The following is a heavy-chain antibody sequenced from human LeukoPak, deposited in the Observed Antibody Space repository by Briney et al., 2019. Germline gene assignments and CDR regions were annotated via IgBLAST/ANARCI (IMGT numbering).Heavy chain of an antibody. D-gene: IGHD6-13*01. CDR1: GGSISSGDYY. Sequence: SETLSLTCTVSGGSISSGDYYWSWIRQPPGKGLEWIGYIYYSGSTYYNPSLKSRVTISVDTSKNQFSLKLSSVTAADTAVYYCARDLGSSSSYYYYYGMDVWGQGTTVTVSS. V-gene: IGHV4-30-4*01. CDR2: IYYSGST. J-gene: IGHJ6*02. CDR3: ARDLGSSSSYYYYYGMDV.